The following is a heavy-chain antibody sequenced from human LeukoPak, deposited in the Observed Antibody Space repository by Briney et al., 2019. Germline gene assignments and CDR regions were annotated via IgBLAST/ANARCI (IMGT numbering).Heavy chain of an antibody. D-gene: IGHD2-2*01. CDR1: GGTFSSYA. J-gene: IGHJ6*02. Sequence: GASVKVSCKASGGTFSSYAISWVRQAPGQGLEWMGGIIPIFGTANYAQKFQGRVTITADESTSTAYMELSSLRSEDTAVYYCARATDRDCSSTSCYAEPYYYYYGMDVWGQGTTVTVSS. V-gene: IGHV1-69*13. CDR3: ARATDRDCSSTSCYAEPYYYYYGMDV. CDR2: IIPIFGTA.